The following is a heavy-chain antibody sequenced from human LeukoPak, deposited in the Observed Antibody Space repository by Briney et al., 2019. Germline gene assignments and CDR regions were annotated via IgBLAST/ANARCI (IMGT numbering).Heavy chain of an antibody. CDR1: GFTFTGYY. V-gene: IGHV1-2*02. J-gene: IGHJ4*02. D-gene: IGHD6-13*01. CDR3: ALDYSSSHLDY. Sequence: ASVKVSCKASGFTFTGYYMHWVRQAPGQALEWMGWINPNSGSTNYAQKFQGRVTMTRDTSISTAYMELSRLRSDDTAVYYCALDYSSSHLDYWGQGTLVTVSS. CDR2: INPNSGST.